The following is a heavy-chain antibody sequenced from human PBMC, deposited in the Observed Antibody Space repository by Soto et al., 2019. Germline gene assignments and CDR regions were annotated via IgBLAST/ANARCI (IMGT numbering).Heavy chain of an antibody. CDR3: ARGRERATFKNWFDS. CDR1: GFSFNPYN. Sequence: SLRRSCEGSGFSFNPYNMNWVRKAPGKGLEWAASISTSSSYIYYAASVEGRFTVSRDNARNSLFLQMTDLRDEDTAVYFCARGRERATFKNWFDSWGKGPRGVVSS. V-gene: IGHV3-21*01. J-gene: IGHJ5*01. D-gene: IGHD5-12*01. CDR2: ISTSSSYI.